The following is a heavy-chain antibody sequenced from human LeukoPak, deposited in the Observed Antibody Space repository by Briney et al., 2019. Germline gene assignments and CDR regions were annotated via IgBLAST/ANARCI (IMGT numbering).Heavy chain of an antibody. CDR1: GITLSNYG. V-gene: IGHV3-23*01. D-gene: IGHD3-10*01. CDR2: ISDSGGST. Sequence: QPGGSLRLSCAVSGITLSNYGMSWVRQAPGKGLEWVAGISDSGGSTNYADSVKGRFTISRDNPKNTLYLQMNSLRAEDTAVYFCAKRGIVIRAVIIVGFHKEAYYFDYWGQGALVTVSP. CDR3: AKRGIVIRAVIIVGFHKEAYYFDY. J-gene: IGHJ4*02.